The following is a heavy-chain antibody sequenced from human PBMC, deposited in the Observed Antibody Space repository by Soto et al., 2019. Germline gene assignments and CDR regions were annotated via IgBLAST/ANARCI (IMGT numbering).Heavy chain of an antibody. V-gene: IGHV2-26*04. J-gene: IGHJ5*02. D-gene: IGHD6-13*01. CDR1: GFSLSNAGLG. CDR3: ASTYSASWYWFDP. CDR2: IFSNDEK. Sequence: QVTVKESGPVLVKPTEPLTLTCTVSGFSLSNAGLGVSWIRQPPGKALEWLAHIFSNDEKSYSTSLKSRLTISTDTSKSQVVLIMTSMDPVDTATYYCASTYSASWYWFDPWGQGTLVTVSS.